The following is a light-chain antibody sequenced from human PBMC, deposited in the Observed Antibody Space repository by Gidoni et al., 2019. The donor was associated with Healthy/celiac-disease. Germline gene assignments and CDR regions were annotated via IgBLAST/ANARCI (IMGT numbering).Light chain of an antibody. J-gene: IGLJ3*02. CDR2: EVS. CDR1: SSDVGGYNY. V-gene: IGLV2-14*01. Sequence: QSALTQPASVSGSPGQSFTISCTGTSSDVGGYNYVSWYHQHPGKATKLMIYEVSNRPSGVSNRFSGSKSGNTASLPISGLQAEDEADYYCSSYTSSSAVVFGGGTKLTVL. CDR3: SSYTSSSAVV.